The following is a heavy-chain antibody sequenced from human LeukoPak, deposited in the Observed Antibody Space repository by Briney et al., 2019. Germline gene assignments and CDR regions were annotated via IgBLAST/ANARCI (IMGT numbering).Heavy chain of an antibody. CDR1: GFTFSSYG. V-gene: IGHV3-33*01. CDR2: IWYDGNNK. Sequence: GSLRLSCAASGFTFSSYGMHWVREAPGKGLEWVAIIWYDGNNKYYADSVKGRFTISRDNSKNTLYLQMNSLRAEDTAVYYCARDLYYYDSSGLEFGYWGQGTLVTVSS. D-gene: IGHD3-22*01. J-gene: IGHJ4*02. CDR3: ARDLYYYDSSGLEFGY.